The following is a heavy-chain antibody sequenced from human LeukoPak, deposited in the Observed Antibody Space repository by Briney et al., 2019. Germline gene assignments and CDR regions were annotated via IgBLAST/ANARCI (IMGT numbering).Heavy chain of an antibody. Sequence: SQTLSLTCTVSGGSISSGSYYWSWIRQPAGKGLEWIGRIYTSGSTNYNPSLKSRVTISVDTSKNQFPLKLSSVTAADTAVYYCARDLHTYYYDSSGGLWGQGTLVTVSS. CDR1: GGSISSGSYY. J-gene: IGHJ4*02. V-gene: IGHV4-61*02. CDR3: ARDLHTYYYDSSGGL. CDR2: IYTSGST. D-gene: IGHD3-22*01.